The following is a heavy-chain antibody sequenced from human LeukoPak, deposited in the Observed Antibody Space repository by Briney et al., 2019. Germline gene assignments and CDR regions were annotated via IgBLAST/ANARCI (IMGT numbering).Heavy chain of an antibody. J-gene: IGHJ4*02. Sequence: GGSLRLSCAASGLTFSSHWMHWVRQAPGKGLVWVSRITNDGSSTTYADSVKGRFTISRDNAKNSLYLQMNSLRAEDTAVYYCATGRDRSQYWGQGTLVTVSS. V-gene: IGHV3-74*01. CDR1: GLTFSSHW. D-gene: IGHD3-22*01. CDR2: ITNDGSST. CDR3: ATGRDRSQY.